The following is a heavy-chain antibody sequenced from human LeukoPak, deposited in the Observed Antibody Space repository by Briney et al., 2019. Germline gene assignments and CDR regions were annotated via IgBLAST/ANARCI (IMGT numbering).Heavy chain of an antibody. J-gene: IGHJ5*02. Sequence: SVKVSCTASGGTFSSYAISWVRQAPGQGLEWMGGIIPIFGTANYAQKFQGRVTITADESTSTAYMELSSLRSEDTAVYYCARLIAYCGGDCYSPGWFDPWGQGTLVTVSS. CDR3: ARLIAYCGGDCYSPGWFDP. CDR2: IIPIFGTA. D-gene: IGHD2-21*02. V-gene: IGHV1-69*13. CDR1: GGTFSSYA.